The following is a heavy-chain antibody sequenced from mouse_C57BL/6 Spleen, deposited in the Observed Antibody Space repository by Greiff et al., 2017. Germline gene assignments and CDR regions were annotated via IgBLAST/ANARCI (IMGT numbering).Heavy chain of an antibody. J-gene: IGHJ3*01. CDR2: IYPSDSET. V-gene: IGHV1-61*01. D-gene: IGHD2-4*01. Sequence: QESGAELVRPGSSVKLSCKASGYTFTSYWMDWVKQRPGQGLEWIGNIYPSDSETHYNQKFKDKATLTVDKSSSTAYMQLSSLTSEDSAVYYCAKSGDYDGAWFAYWGQGTLVTVSA. CDR1: GYTFTSYW. CDR3: AKSGDYDGAWFAY.